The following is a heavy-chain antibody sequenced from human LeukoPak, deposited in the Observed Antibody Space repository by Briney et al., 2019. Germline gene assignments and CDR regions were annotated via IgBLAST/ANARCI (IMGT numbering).Heavy chain of an antibody. V-gene: IGHV3-23*01. J-gene: IGHJ5*02. CDR2: ISGSGGST. CDR1: GFTFSYYN. CDR3: AKDKRNWFDP. D-gene: IGHD1-1*01. Sequence: GGTLRLSCAASGFTFSYYNMSWVRQAPGKGLEWVSSISGSGGSTFYADSVKGRFTISRDNSKNTLYLQMNSLRAEDTAVYYCAKDKRNWFDPWGEGTLVTVSS.